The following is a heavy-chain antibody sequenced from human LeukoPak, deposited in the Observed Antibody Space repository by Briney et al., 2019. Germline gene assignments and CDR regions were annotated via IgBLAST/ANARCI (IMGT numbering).Heavy chain of an antibody. CDR3: ARGPPESTTSDY. V-gene: IGHV1-8*01. CDR1: GYIFTSYD. D-gene: IGHD2-2*01. CDR2: LRPASGSS. J-gene: IGHJ4*02. Sequence: ASVKVSCKASGYIFTSYDISWVRQAVGQGLEWIGWLRPASGSSGYAQKFQGRVTMTRSTSTRTAYMEQRSLTSEDTAVYYCARGPPESTTSDYWGQGTLVTVSS.